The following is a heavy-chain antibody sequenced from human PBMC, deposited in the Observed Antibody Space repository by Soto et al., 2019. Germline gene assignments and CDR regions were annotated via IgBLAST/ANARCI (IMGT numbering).Heavy chain of an antibody. D-gene: IGHD3-22*01. Sequence: EVQLVESGGGLVQPGGSLKLSCAASGFTFSDSAVHWVRQASGKGPEWVGRIRSKANTYATAYAASVRGRFTISRDDSRHTAYLQMNSLRPDDTAVYFCTRHEDYFDNSGSGSFDYWGQGTLVAVCS. CDR2: IRSKANTYAT. CDR1: GFTFSDSA. J-gene: IGHJ4*02. V-gene: IGHV3-73*02. CDR3: TRHEDYFDNSGSGSFDY.